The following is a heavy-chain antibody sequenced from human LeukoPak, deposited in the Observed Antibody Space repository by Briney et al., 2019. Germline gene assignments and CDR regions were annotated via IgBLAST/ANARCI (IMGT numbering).Heavy chain of an antibody. D-gene: IGHD3-22*01. V-gene: IGHV1-2*02. CDR3: ARGAHYHDSSDGYDY. J-gene: IGHJ4*02. Sequence: ASVKVSCKASGYTFTGYYMHWVRPAPGQGLEWMGWINPNSGGTNYAQKFQGRVTMTRDTSIIVYMDLSRLRSDDTAVYYCARGAHYHDSSDGYDYWGQGTLVTVSS. CDR2: INPNSGGT. CDR1: GYTFTGYY.